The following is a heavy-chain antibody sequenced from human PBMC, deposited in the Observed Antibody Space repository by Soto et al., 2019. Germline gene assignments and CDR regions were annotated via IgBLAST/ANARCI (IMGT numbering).Heavy chain of an antibody. CDR2: ISGSGGST. D-gene: IGHD6-19*01. CDR3: GKDAVAGTFDY. CDR1: GFTFRSYA. Sequence: EVQLLESGGGLVQPGGSLRLSCAASGFTFRSYAMSWVRQAPGKGLEWVSAISGSGGSTYYADSVKGRFTISRDNSKNTLDLQRHSGRAEDTAVYYCGKDAVAGTFDYWGQGTLVTGSS. V-gene: IGHV3-23*01. J-gene: IGHJ4*02.